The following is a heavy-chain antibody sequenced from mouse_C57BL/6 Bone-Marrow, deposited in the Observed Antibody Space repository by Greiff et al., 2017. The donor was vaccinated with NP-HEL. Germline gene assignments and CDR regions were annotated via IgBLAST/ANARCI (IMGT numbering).Heavy chain of an antibody. D-gene: IGHD1-1*01. Sequence: QVQLQQSGAELAKPGASVKLSCKASGYTFTSYWMHWVKQRPGPGLEWIGYINPSSGYTKYNQKFKDKATLTADKSSSTAYMQLSSLTYEDSAVYYCARRITTVVATDWYFDVWGTGTTVTVSS. V-gene: IGHV1-7*01. CDR2: INPSSGYT. CDR3: ARRITTVVATDWYFDV. J-gene: IGHJ1*03. CDR1: GYTFTSYW.